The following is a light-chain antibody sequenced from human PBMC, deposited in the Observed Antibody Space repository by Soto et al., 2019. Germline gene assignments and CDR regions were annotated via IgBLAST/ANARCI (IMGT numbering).Light chain of an antibody. CDR1: QGIASSY. V-gene: IGKV3D-20*02. J-gene: IGKJ5*01. CDR3: QQRSNWPT. CDR2: GAS. Sequence: EIVLTQSPGTLSLSPGERGTLSCRASQGIASSYLAWYQQKPGRAPRLLIDGASSRATGIPDRFSGSGSGTDFTLTISSLESEDFAIYYCQQRSNWPTFGQGTRLEIK.